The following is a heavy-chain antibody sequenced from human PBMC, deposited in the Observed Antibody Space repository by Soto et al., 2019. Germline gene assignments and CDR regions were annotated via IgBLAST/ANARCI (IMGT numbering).Heavy chain of an antibody. J-gene: IGHJ4*02. CDR1: GFTLTSYA. V-gene: IGHV3-23*01. Sequence: PGGSLRLPCAPSGFTLTSYAMTWFRQGPGKGLKWVSPIGTRTGALFKPDSMKGPFTSSRYNSRNTLYLQMNSLRTEDTAIYYCAKRSPSGTYYFDYWGQGTLVTVSS. D-gene: IGHD1-26*01. CDR2: IGTRTGAL. CDR3: AKRSPSGTYYFDY.